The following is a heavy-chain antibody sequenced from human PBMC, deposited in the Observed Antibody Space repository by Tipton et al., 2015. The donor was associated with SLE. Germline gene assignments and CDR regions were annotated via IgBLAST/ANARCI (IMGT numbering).Heavy chain of an antibody. D-gene: IGHD5-18*01. CDR3: TADTPRDY. Sequence: GSLRLSCAASGFTFSSYWMSWVRQAPGKGLEWVANIKQDGSEKYYVDSVKGRFTISRDNANGSLYLQMNNLRVEDTAVYYCTADTPRDYWGQGTLVTVSS. CDR2: IKQDGSEK. J-gene: IGHJ4*02. V-gene: IGHV3-7*01. CDR1: GFTFSSYW.